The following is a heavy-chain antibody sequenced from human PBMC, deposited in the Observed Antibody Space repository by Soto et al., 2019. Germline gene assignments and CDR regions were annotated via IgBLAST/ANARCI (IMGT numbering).Heavy chain of an antibody. CDR2: IGTGGRTI. CDR1: GFTFSTYS. V-gene: IGHV3-48*01. Sequence: EVQLVESGGGLVQPGGSLSLSCAASGFTFSTYSMYWVRQAPGKGLEWVSYIGTGGRTIYYADSVKGRFTISRDNARNSLFLQMSSVRAVDTALYYCMRSAYRAFDLWGQGTMVTVSS. CDR3: MRSAYRAFDL. J-gene: IGHJ3*01. D-gene: IGHD2-21*01.